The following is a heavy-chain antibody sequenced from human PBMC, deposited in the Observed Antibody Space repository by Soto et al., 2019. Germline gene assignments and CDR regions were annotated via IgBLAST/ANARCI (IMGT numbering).Heavy chain of an antibody. D-gene: IGHD6-19*01. V-gene: IGHV1-69*18. CDR1: GGTFSSYA. Sequence: QVQLVQSEAEVKKPGSSVKVSCKTSGGTFSSYAFSWVRQAPGQGLEWMGRIIPILGTSNYAQKFQGRVTITADESTSTAYMELSRLRSEDTAVYYCARDGAKRDRAGADYVDYWGQGTLVTVSS. CDR2: IIPILGTS. CDR3: ARDGAKRDRAGADYVDY. J-gene: IGHJ4*02.